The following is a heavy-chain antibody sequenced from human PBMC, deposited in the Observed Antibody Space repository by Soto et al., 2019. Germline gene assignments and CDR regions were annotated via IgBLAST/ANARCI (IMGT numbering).Heavy chain of an antibody. D-gene: IGHD4-17*01. V-gene: IGHV3-74*01. J-gene: IGHJ4*02. CDR2: IHSDGSTT. Sequence: GGSLRLSCAASGFTFNYYWMHWVRQAPGQGLVWVSHIHSDGSTTTYADSVKGRFTISRDNAKNTLYLQMNSLRAEDTAVYYCARGYDYGDYLFDHWGQGTLVTVSS. CDR1: GFTFNYYW. CDR3: ARGYDYGDYLFDH.